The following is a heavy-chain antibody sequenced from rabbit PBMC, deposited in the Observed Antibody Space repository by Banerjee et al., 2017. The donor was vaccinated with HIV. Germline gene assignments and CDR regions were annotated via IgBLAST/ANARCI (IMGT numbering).Heavy chain of an antibody. Sequence: QEQLEESGGDLVKPEGSLTLTCTASGFSFSSSYWICWVRQAPGKGLEWIACIYAGSSGSTYYASWAKGRFTISKTSSTTVTLQMTSLTAADTATYFCATGYASYIYSLKLWGPGTLVTVS. CDR3: ATGYASYIYSLKL. V-gene: IGHV1S45*01. CDR2: IYAGSSGST. J-gene: IGHJ6*01. D-gene: IGHD6-1*01. CDR1: GFSFSSSYW.